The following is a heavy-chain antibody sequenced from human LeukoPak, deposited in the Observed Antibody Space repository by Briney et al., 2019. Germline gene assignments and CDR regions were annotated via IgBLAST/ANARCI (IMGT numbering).Heavy chain of an antibody. CDR3: ARYLHISAPFDV. D-gene: IGHD2-21*01. J-gene: IGHJ4*02. CDR2: IYYSGST. CDR1: GGSISSSSYY. V-gene: IGHV4-39*01. Sequence: TSETLSLTCTVSGGSISSSSYYWGWIRQPPGKGLEWIGSIYYSGSTYYNPSLKSRVTISVDTSKNQFSLKLSSVTAADTAVYYCARYLHISAPFDVWGQGTLVTVSS.